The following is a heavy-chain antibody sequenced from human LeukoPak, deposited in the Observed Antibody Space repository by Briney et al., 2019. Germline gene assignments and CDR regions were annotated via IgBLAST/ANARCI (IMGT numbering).Heavy chain of an antibody. V-gene: IGHV1-69*13. Sequence: GASVKVSCKASGGTFSSYAISWVRQAPGQGLEWMGGIIPIFGTANYAQKFQGRVTITADESTSTAYMELSSLRSEDTAVYYCARDGGYIDCSGGSCYSGQNNWFDPWGQGTLVTVSS. CDR1: GGTFSSYA. D-gene: IGHD2-15*01. CDR3: ARDGGYIDCSGGSCYSGQNNWFDP. CDR2: IIPIFGTA. J-gene: IGHJ5*02.